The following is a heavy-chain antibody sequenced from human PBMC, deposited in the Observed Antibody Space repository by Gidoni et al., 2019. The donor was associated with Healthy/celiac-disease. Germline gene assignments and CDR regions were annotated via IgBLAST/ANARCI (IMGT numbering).Heavy chain of an antibody. CDR3: ARVSPRTVVVAATPSY. V-gene: IGHV3-30*01. D-gene: IGHD2-15*01. J-gene: IGHJ4*02. Sequence: QVQLVESGGGVVQPGRSLRLSCAASGFPFSSYAMHWVRQAPGKGLGGVAVISYDGSNNYYADSVKGRFTISRDNSKNTLYLQMNSLRAEDTAVYYCARVSPRTVVVAATPSYWGQGTLVTVSS. CDR2: ISYDGSNN. CDR1: GFPFSSYA.